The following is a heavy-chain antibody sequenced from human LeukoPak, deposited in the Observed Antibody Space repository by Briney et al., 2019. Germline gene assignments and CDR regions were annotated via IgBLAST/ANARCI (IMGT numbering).Heavy chain of an antibody. V-gene: IGHV1-8*01. J-gene: IGHJ3*02. CDR1: GYTFTSYD. CDR3: ASVVVVPALADDAFDI. D-gene: IGHD2-2*01. Sequence: ASVKVSCKASGYTFTSYDINWVRQATGQGLEWMGWMNPNSGNTGYAQKFRGRVTMTRNTSISTAYMELSSLRSEDTAVYYCASVVVVPALADDAFDIWGQGTMVTVSS. CDR2: MNPNSGNT.